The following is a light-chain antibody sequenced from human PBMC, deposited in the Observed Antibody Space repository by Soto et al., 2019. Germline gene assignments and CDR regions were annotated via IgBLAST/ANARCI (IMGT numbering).Light chain of an antibody. Sequence: QSVLTQPPSVSGAPGQTYTISCTGSSCNIGAGYDVHWYQQLPCKAPKLLIYGNSNRPSGDPDRFSGSKSGTSASLAITGRQSEDDAADFFQCSDSSMSGYVFGTGTKVTVL. J-gene: IGLJ1*01. V-gene: IGLV1-40*01. CDR3: QCSDSSMSGYV. CDR2: GNS. CDR1: SCNIGAGYD.